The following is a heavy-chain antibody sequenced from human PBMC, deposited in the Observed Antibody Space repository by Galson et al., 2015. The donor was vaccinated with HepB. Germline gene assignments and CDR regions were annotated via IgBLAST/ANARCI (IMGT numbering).Heavy chain of an antibody. CDR1: GGTFSSYA. J-gene: IGHJ3*02. Sequence: SVKVSCKASGGTFSSYAISWVRQAPGQGLEWMGGIIPIFGTANYAQKFQGRVTITADESTSTAYMELSSLRSEDTAVYYCARLWPHSQGAFDIWGQGTMVTVSS. CDR3: ARLWPHSQGAFDI. CDR2: IIPIFGTA. V-gene: IGHV1-69*13. D-gene: IGHD6-13*01.